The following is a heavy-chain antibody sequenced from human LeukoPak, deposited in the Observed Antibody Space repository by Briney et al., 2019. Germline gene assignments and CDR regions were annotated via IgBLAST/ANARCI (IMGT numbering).Heavy chain of an antibody. CDR3: TMIYYYDSSGYLGGNAFDI. J-gene: IGHJ3*02. CDR1: GFTFINAW. Sequence: GGSLRLSCAASGFTFINAWMSWVRQAPGKGLEWVGHIKSKTDGGTTDSAAPVKGRFTISRDDSKNTLYLQMNSLKTEDTAVYYCTMIYYYDSSGYLGGNAFDIWGQGTMVTVSS. V-gene: IGHV3-15*01. CDR2: IKSKTDGGTT. D-gene: IGHD3-22*01.